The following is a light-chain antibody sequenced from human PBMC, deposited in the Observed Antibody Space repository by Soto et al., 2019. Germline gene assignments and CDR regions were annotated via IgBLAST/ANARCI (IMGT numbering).Light chain of an antibody. CDR3: QQYGSSGT. V-gene: IGKV3-20*01. CDR1: QSVSSN. CDR2: GAS. J-gene: IGKJ1*01. Sequence: VVTQSAATLSVSPGERATLSCRASQSVSSNLAWYQQKPGQAPRLLIYGASNRATGIPDRFSGSGSGTDFTLTISRLEPEDFAVYYCQQYGSSGTFGQRTKV.